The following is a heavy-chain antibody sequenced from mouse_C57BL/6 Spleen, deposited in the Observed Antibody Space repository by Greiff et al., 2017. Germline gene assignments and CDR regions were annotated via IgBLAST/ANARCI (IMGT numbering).Heavy chain of an antibody. CDR3: ARDTYWYFDV. CDR2: ISSGSGTI. J-gene: IGHJ1*03. V-gene: IGHV5-17*01. D-gene: IGHD2-10*02. CDR1: GFTFSDYG. Sequence: EVMLVESGGGLVKPGGSLKLSCAASGFTFSDYGMHWVRQAPEKGLEWVAYISSGSGTIYYADTVKGRFTISRNNAENTLFLQMTCLRSEDTAMYYCARDTYWYFDVWGTGTTVTVSS.